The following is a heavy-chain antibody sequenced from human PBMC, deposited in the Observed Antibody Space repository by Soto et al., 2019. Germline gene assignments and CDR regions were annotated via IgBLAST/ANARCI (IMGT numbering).Heavy chain of an antibody. CDR3: VNFDWSHHI. V-gene: IGHV3-74*01. J-gene: IGHJ3*02. CDR1: GFSFSNYW. CDR2: INTDGSSI. D-gene: IGHD3-9*01. Sequence: PGGSLRLSCAASGFSFSNYWMHWVRQAPGKGLVWVSRINTDGSSISYADSVKGRFTISRDNAKNTLYLQMNSLRAEDTAVYYCVNFDWSHHIWGQGTMVTVSS.